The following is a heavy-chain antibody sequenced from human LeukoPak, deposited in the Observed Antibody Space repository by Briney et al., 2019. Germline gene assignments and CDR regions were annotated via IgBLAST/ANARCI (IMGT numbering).Heavy chain of an antibody. CDR1: GGSISSYY. CDR2: IYYSGST. Sequence: SETLSLTCTVSGGSISSYYWSWIRQPPGKGLGWIGYIYYSGSTNYNPSLKSRVTISVDTSKNQFSLKLSSVTAADTAVYYCARLRDYGRYYYYYYYMDVWGKGTTVTVSS. D-gene: IGHD4/OR15-4a*01. V-gene: IGHV4-59*12. CDR3: ARLRDYGRYYYYYYYMDV. J-gene: IGHJ6*03.